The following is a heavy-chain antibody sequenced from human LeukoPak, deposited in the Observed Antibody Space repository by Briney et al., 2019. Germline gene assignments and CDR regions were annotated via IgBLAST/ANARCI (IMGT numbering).Heavy chain of an antibody. CDR3: ARGYSSGYYYYYYGMDV. D-gene: IGHD3-22*01. V-gene: IGHV4-34*01. CDR2: INHSGST. J-gene: IGHJ6*02. Sequence: SETLSLTCAVYGGSFSGYYWSWIRQPPGKGLEWIGEINHSGSTNYNPSLKSRVTISVDTSKNQFSLKLSSVTAADTAVYYCARGYSSGYYYYYYGMDVWGQGTTATVSS. CDR1: GGSFSGYY.